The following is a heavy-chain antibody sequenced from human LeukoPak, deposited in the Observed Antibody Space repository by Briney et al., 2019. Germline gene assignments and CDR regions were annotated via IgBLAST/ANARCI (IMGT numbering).Heavy chain of an antibody. V-gene: IGHV3-11*04. D-gene: IGHD3-16*01. CDR3: ARESFQEYYFDY. CDR2: ISSSGSTI. Sequence: PGGSLRLSCAASGFTFSDYYMSWIRQAPGKGLEWVSYISSSGSTIYHADSVKGRFTISRDNAKNSLYLQMNSLRAEDTAVYYCARESFQEYYFDYWGQGTLVTVSS. J-gene: IGHJ4*02. CDR1: GFTFSDYY.